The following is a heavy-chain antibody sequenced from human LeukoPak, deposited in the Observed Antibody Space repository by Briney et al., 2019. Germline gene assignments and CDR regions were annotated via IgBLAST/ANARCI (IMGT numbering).Heavy chain of an antibody. D-gene: IGHD4-11*01. CDR3: VHRRIYSPFDY. V-gene: IGHV2-5*02. CDR2: IYWDDDK. Sequence: SGPTLVNPTRTLTLTCTFSGFSLSTSGVGVGWVRQPPGKALEWLALIYWDDDKRYNSSLKGRLTITKDTSKNQVVLTMTNVDPVDTATYYCVHRRIYSPFDYWGQGAPVTVSS. CDR1: GFSLSTSGVG. J-gene: IGHJ4*02.